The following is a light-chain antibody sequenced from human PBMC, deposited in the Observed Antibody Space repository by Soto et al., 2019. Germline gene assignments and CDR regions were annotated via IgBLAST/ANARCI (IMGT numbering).Light chain of an antibody. V-gene: IGKV3-11*01. CDR2: DAS. CDR1: QSVSSY. J-gene: IGKJ3*01. CDR3: QQRSNWPPT. Sequence: EIVLTQSPATLSLSPGERATLSCRASQSVSSYLAWYQQKPGQAPRLLIYDASNRATGIPARFSGSGSGTDFTLTISSLEHEAFAVYYCQQRSNWPPTFGPGTKVDLK.